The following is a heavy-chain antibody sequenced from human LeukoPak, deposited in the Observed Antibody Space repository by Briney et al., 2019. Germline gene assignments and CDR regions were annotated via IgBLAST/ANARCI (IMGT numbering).Heavy chain of an antibody. D-gene: IGHD3-10*01. V-gene: IGHV1-69*05. CDR2: IIPIFGTA. CDR1: GGTFSSCA. Sequence: SVKVSCKASGGTFSSCAISWVRQAPGQGLEWMGRIIPIFGTANYAQKFQGRVTITTDESTSTAYMELSSLRSEDTAVYYCASRSFSGGSGSYDIRDYWGQGTLVTVSS. J-gene: IGHJ4*02. CDR3: ASRSFSGGSGSYDIRDY.